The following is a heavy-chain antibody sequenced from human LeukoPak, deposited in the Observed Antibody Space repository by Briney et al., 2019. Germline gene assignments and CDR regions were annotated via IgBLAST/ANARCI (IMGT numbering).Heavy chain of an antibody. CDR3: AKDKDTPATAQPQRGYFES. Sequence: GSSLRLSCAASGFPFSGSGMHWVRQAPGKGLEWVAVIWYDGSHQYYADSVKGRFTISRDNSKNTLDLQMNSLRVEDTAVYSCAKDKDTPATAQPQRGYFESWGQGTLVTVSS. V-gene: IGHV3-33*06. CDR1: GFPFSGSG. CDR2: IWYDGSHQ. J-gene: IGHJ4*02. D-gene: IGHD2-15*01.